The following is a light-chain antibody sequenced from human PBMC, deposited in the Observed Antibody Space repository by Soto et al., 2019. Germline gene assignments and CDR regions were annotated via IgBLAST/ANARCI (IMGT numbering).Light chain of an antibody. CDR1: QSVSSY. J-gene: IGKJ2*01. CDR3: QQRSNWPPT. Sequence: EIVLTQSPATLSLSPGERATLSCRASQSVSSYLAWYQQKPGQAPRLLIYDASNRATGIPARFSGSGSGTDFTLTISSLEPEDFAVYYWQQRSNWPPTFGQGTKLESK. CDR2: DAS. V-gene: IGKV3-11*01.